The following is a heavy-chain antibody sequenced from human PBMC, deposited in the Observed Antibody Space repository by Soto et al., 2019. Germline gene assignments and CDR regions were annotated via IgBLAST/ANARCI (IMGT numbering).Heavy chain of an antibody. CDR3: ARNGWVDC. CDR1: GFTFSSYS. J-gene: IGHJ4*02. V-gene: IGHV3-48*02. CDR2: ISGSGSTR. D-gene: IGHD2-8*01. Sequence: EVQLVESGGGLVQPGGSLRLSCAASGFTFSSYSMNWVRQAPGKGLEWVSCISGSGSTRYYADSLKGRFTISRDNAKNSQYLKMNCLGDEDTDGYYCARNGWVDCWGQGTLGTVSS.